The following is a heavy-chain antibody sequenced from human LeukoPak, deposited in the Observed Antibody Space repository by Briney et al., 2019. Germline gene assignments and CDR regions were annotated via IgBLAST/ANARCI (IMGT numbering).Heavy chain of an antibody. D-gene: IGHD5-18*01. CDR2: IYSGGST. V-gene: IGHV3-53*01. CDR3: ARVRLWFGAYFDY. J-gene: IGHJ4*02. Sequence: GGSLRLSCAASGFTVSSNYMSWVRQAPGKGLEWVSVIYSGGSTYYADSVKGRFTISRDNSKNTLYLQMNSLRAEDTAVYYCARVRLWFGAYFDYWGQGTLVTVSS. CDR1: GFTVSSNY.